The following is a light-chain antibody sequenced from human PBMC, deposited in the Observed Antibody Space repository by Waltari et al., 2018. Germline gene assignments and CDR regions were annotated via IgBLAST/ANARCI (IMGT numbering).Light chain of an antibody. CDR2: YKSDSDK. V-gene: IGLV5-45*03. J-gene: IGLJ2*01. Sequence: QAVMTQPYSLSASPGASASLTCTLRSGINVGTYMIYWYQQKPWSPPQYLLRYKSDSDKPQAARVPRRLSGSKDASANAGILLISGLQSEDEADYYCMIWHNNAVVFGGGTTLTVL. CDR3: MIWHNNAVV. CDR1: SGINVGTYM.